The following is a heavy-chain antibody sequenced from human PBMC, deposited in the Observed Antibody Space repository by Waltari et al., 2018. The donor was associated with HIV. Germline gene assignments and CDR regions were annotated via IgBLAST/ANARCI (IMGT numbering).Heavy chain of an antibody. CDR1: GFNFRNFA. CDR3: AKSMRDLRPSAYDV. D-gene: IGHD2-8*01. Sequence: EVQLLESGGGLVQPGGSLRLSCAASGFNFRNFAMSWVRQAPGKGPEWVSASSGSGSTASYADSVKGRFTISRDFSNNTLFLQMNNLRAEDTAVYFCAKSMRDLRPSAYDVWGQGTLVAISS. CDR2: SSGSGSTA. J-gene: IGHJ3*01. V-gene: IGHV3-23*01.